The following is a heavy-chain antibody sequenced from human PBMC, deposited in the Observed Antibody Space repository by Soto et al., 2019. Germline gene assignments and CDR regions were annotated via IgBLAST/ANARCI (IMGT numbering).Heavy chain of an antibody. CDR2: IKGSHAGGTT. D-gene: IGHD1-26*01. CDR1: GFTFTKAY. Sequence: EVQLVESGGGLVEPGGSIRLSCVASGFTFTKAYMTWVRQAPGKGLEWVGRIKGSHAGGTTDYATSVKGRFTISRDDSNNTLYLQMHSLKTEDTSVYYCATEGGYPGSNFYGAYWGQGTLVTVSS. CDR3: ATEGGYPGSNFYGAY. V-gene: IGHV3-15*01. J-gene: IGHJ4*02.